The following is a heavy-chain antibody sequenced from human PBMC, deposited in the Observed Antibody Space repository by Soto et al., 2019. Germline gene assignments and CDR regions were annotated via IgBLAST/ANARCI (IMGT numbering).Heavy chain of an antibody. CDR3: AKHIAVAGLDAY. D-gene: IGHD6-19*01. CDR2: ISGSGGST. J-gene: IGHJ4*02. V-gene: IGHV3-23*01. CDR1: GFTFSSYA. Sequence: EVQLLESGGGLVQPGGSLRLSCAASGFTFSSYAMSWVRQAPGKGLEWVSAISGSGGSTYYADSVKGLFTISRDNSKHTLYLQMNSQRAEDTAVYYCAKHIAVAGLDAYWGQVTLVTVSS.